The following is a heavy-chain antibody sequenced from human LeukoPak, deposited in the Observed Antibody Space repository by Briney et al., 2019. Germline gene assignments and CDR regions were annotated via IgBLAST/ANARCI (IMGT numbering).Heavy chain of an antibody. CDR1: GFTFSVYS. CDR2: MTSSSYI. V-gene: IGHV3-21*01. Sequence: GGSLRLSCAASGFTFSVYSMTWVRQAPGKGLEWVSSMTSSSYINYPDSVKGRFTISRDNAKNSLYLQLNSLRAEDTAVYYCVRESTSYYGMDVWGQGTTVTVSS. CDR3: VRESTSYYGMDV. J-gene: IGHJ6*02. D-gene: IGHD1-14*01.